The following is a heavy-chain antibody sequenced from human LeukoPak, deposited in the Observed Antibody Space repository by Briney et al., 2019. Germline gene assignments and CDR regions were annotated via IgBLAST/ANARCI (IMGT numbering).Heavy chain of an antibody. V-gene: IGHV1-2*02. Sequence: ASVKVSCKASGYTFTGYYMHWVRQAPGQGLEWMGWINPNSGGTNYAQKFQGRVTMTRDASISTAYMELSRLRSDDTAVYYCARESPLYCSSTSCHRYFDYWGQGTLVTASS. CDR2: INPNSGGT. CDR1: GYTFTGYY. D-gene: IGHD2-2*01. CDR3: ARESPLYCSSTSCHRYFDY. J-gene: IGHJ4*02.